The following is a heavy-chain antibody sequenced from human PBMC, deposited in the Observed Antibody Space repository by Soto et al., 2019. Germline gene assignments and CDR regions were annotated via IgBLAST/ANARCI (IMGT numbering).Heavy chain of an antibody. CDR1: GFSFSTYE. CDR2: ISSSGSTI. Sequence: EVQLVESGGGLVQRGGSLRLSCAASGFSFSTYEMNWVRQAPGKGLEWVSYISSSGSTIYYADSVKGRFTISRDNAKNSLFLQMNSLRAEDTAVYYCARDSYYDTSGYYGGYNWFDPWGQGTLVTVSS. D-gene: IGHD3-22*01. CDR3: ARDSYYDTSGYYGGYNWFDP. J-gene: IGHJ5*02. V-gene: IGHV3-48*03.